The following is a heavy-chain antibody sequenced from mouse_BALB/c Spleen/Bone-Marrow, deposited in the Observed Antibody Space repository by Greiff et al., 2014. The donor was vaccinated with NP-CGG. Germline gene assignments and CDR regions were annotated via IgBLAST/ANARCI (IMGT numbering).Heavy chain of an antibody. CDR1: GYSFTGYT. J-gene: IGHJ4*01. V-gene: IGHV1-18*01. CDR3: ARSGYGRYAMDY. Sequence: EVHLVESGPELVKPGASMKISCKASGYSFTGYTMNWVKQSHGKNLEWIGLINPYNGGIRYNQKFKGKATLTVDKSSSTAYMKLLSLTSEDSAVYYCARSGYGRYAMDYWGQGTSVTVSS. CDR2: INPYNGGI. D-gene: IGHD2-2*01.